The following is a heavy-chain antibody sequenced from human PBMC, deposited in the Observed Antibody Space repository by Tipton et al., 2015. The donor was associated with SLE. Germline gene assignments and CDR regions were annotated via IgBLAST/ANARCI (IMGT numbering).Heavy chain of an antibody. Sequence: SLRLSCAASGFTFSTYEMNWVRQATGKGLEWVSYISSSGSTIFNADSVKGRLTISRDNAKNSLYLQMNSLRGEDTAVYYCARDGLRTGECDYWGQGTLVNVPS. CDR3: ARDGLRTGECDY. CDR1: GFTFSTYE. CDR2: ISSSGSTI. V-gene: IGHV3-48*03. D-gene: IGHD7-27*01. J-gene: IGHJ4*02.